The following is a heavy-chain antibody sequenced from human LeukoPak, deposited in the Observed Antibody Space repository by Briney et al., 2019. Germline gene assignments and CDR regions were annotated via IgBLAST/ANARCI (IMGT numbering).Heavy chain of an antibody. CDR3: ARDVLGRGYCSSASCYTFDY. J-gene: IGHJ4*02. V-gene: IGHV4-4*02. Sequence: PSQTLSLTCTVSGGSISSSNWWSWVRQPPGKGLEWIGEIYHSGSTNYNPSLKSRVTISVDKSKNQFSLKLSSVTAADTAVYYCARDVLGRGYCSSASCYTFDYWGQGTLVTVSP. CDR2: IYHSGST. D-gene: IGHD2-2*02. CDR1: GGSISSSNW.